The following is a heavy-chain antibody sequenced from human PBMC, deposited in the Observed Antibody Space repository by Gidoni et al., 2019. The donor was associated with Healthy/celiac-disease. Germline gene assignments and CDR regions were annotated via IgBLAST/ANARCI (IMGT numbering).Heavy chain of an antibody. CDR1: VFPFSSYE. D-gene: IGHD2-21*01. V-gene: IGHV3-48*03. Sequence: EVQLVESGGGLVQPGGSLRLSCAASVFPFSSYEMNWVRQAPGKGLEWVSYISSSGSTIYYADSVKGRFTISRDNAKNSLYLQMNSLRAEDTAVYYCARGPIFGGGDCFDYWGQGTLVTVSS. J-gene: IGHJ4*02. CDR2: ISSSGSTI. CDR3: ARGPIFGGGDCFDY.